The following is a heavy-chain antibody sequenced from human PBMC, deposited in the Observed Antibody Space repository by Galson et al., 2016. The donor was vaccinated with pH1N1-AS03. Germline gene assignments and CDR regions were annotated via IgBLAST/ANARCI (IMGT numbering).Heavy chain of an antibody. CDR2: IIPILGIT. CDR1: GGTFSKYT. Sequence: SVKVSCKASGGTFSKYTFNWVRQAPGQGLEWMGRIIPILGITNYAQKFQDRVTITADKSTSTAYMELSSLRSEDTAMYYCATGYIGSYCFDPWGQGTLVTVSS. V-gene: IGHV1-69*02. CDR3: ATGYIGSYCFDP. J-gene: IGHJ5*02. D-gene: IGHD3-10*01.